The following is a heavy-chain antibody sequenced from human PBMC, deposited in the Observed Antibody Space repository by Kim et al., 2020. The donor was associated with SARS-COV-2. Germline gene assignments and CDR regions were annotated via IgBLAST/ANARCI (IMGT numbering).Heavy chain of an antibody. CDR3: ASDPSGSSYNYGQDV. CDR1: VGSVSSRSYY. J-gene: IGHJ6*01. V-gene: IGHV4-61*01. CDR2: ISYGGST. Sequence: SETLSLTCTVSVGSVSSRSYYWNWIRQPPGKGLHWIGYISYGGSTNSNPSLNSRFTISFDTSTNQSSLKLTSVTGADAALYYCASDPSGSSYNYGQDVRG. D-gene: IGHD3-10*01.